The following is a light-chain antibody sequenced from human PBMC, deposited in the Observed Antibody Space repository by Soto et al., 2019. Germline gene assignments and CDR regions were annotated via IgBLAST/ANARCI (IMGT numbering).Light chain of an antibody. CDR3: KSYAGSNTYV. CDR2: EVV. CDR1: KNVVGFYDF. J-gene: IGLJ1*01. V-gene: IGLV2-8*01. Sequence: ALTQPPSASGSPGQSVTISCTGTKNVVGFYDFVSWYQHHPGKAPRLIIYEVVQRPSGVPDRFSGSKSGNTASLTVSGLQAADEADYFCKSYAGSNTYVFGSGTKVTVL.